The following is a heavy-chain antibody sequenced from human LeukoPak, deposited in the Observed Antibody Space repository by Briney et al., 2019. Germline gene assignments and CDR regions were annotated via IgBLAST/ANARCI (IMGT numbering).Heavy chain of an antibody. Sequence: PGGSLRLSCAASGFTFSSYSMNRVRQAPGKGLEWVSSISSSSSYIYYADSVKGRFTISRDNAKNSLYLQMNSLRAEDTAVYYCARDQNNWNEKDYWGQGTLVTVSS. D-gene: IGHD1-1*01. J-gene: IGHJ4*02. CDR2: ISSSSSYI. CDR3: ARDQNNWNEKDY. V-gene: IGHV3-21*01. CDR1: GFTFSSYS.